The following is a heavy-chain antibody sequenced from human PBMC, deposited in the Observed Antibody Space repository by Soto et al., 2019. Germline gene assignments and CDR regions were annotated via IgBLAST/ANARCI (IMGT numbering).Heavy chain of an antibody. CDR2: MNPNSGNT. V-gene: IGHV1-8*01. D-gene: IGHD2-2*01. CDR1: GYTFTSYD. CDR3: ARRPPFGCSSTSCYARFDP. J-gene: IGHJ5*02. Sequence: GASVKVSCKASGYTFTSYDINWVRQATGQGLEWMGWMNPNSGNTGYAQKFQGRVTMTRNTSISTAYMELSSLRSEDTAVYYCARRPPFGCSSTSCYARFDPWGQGTLVTVSS.